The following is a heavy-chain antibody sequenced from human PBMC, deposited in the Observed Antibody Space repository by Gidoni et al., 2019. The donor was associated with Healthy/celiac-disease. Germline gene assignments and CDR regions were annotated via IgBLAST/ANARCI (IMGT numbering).Heavy chain of an antibody. Sequence: QVQLVEAGGGVVQPGRSLRLSCAATGFTFSSYGMHWVRQAPGKGLEWLAVISYDGSNKYYADSVKGRFTISRDNSKNTLYLQMNSLRAEDTAVYYCAKDPGAAVAGMYYYYGMDVWGQGTTVTVSS. J-gene: IGHJ6*02. CDR2: ISYDGSNK. D-gene: IGHD6-19*01. V-gene: IGHV3-30*18. CDR3: AKDPGAAVAGMYYYYGMDV. CDR1: GFTFSSYG.